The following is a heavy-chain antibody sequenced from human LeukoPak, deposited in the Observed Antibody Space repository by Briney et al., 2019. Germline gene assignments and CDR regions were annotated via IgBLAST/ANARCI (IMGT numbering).Heavy chain of an antibody. CDR3: ARDMKVAATRVNAFDI. Sequence: GGSLRLSCAASGFTFSSNGMSWVRQAPGKGLEWVSSISSSSSYIYYADSVKGRFTISRDNAKNSLYLQMNSLRAEDTAVYYCARDMKVAATRVNAFDIWGQGTMVTVSS. CDR2: ISSSSSYI. CDR1: GFTFSSNG. J-gene: IGHJ3*02. V-gene: IGHV3-21*01. D-gene: IGHD2-15*01.